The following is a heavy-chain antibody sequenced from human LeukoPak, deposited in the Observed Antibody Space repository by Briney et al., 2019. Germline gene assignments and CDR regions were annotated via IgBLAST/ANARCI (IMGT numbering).Heavy chain of an antibody. V-gene: IGHV3-7*01. CDR3: ARDLYYYDSSGYLLWDY. Sequence: GGSLRLSCEASGFTFSSYIMTWVRQAPGKGLEWVANIKQDGSEKYYVDSVKGRFTISRDNAKNSLYLQMNSLRAEDTAVYYCARDLYYYDSSGYLLWDYWGQGTLVTVSS. J-gene: IGHJ4*02. CDR1: GFTFSSYI. D-gene: IGHD3-22*01. CDR2: IKQDGSEK.